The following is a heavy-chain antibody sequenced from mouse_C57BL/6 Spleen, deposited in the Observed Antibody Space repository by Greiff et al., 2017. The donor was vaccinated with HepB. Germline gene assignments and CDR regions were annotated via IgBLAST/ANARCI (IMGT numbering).Heavy chain of an antibody. CDR1: GYSFTDYN. D-gene: IGHD1-1*01. J-gene: IGHJ2*01. CDR3: ATLITTVVATDY. CDR2: INPNYGTT. V-gene: IGHV1-39*01. Sequence: EVKLQESGPELVKPGASVKISCKASGYSFTDYNMNWVKQSNGKSLEWIGVINPNYGTTSYNQKFKGKATLTVDQSSSTAYMQLNSLTSEDSAVYYCATLITTVVATDYWGQGTTLTVSS.